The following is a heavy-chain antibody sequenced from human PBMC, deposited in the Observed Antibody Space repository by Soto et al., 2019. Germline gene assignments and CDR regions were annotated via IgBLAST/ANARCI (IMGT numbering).Heavy chain of an antibody. J-gene: IGHJ2*01. CDR3: ASLSSGWKGRYFDL. Sequence: VQLVESGGGLVQPGGSLRLSCAASGFTVSSNYMSWVRQAPGKGLEWVSVIYSGGSTYYADSVKGRFTISRHNSKNTLYLQMNSLRAEDTAVYYCASLSSGWKGRYFDLWGRGTLVTVSS. CDR1: GFTVSSNY. CDR2: IYSGGST. D-gene: IGHD6-19*01. V-gene: IGHV3-53*04.